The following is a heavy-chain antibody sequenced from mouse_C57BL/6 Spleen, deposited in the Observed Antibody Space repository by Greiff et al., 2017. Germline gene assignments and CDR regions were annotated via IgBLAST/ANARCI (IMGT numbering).Heavy chain of an antibody. CDR3: ARHPLLEGGYFDY. CDR1: GFTFSSYG. J-gene: IGHJ2*01. CDR2: ISSGGSYT. Sequence: EVQGVESGGDLVKPGGSLKLSCAASGFTFSSYGMSWVRQTPDKRLEWVATISSGGSYTYYPDSVKGRFTITGDNAKNTLYLQMSSLTSEDTAMYYCARHPLLEGGYFDYWGQGTTLTVSS. V-gene: IGHV5-6*01.